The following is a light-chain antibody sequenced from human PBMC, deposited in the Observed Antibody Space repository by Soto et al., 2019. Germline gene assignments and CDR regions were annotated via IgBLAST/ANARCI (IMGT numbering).Light chain of an antibody. J-gene: IGKJ4*01. V-gene: IGKV1-12*01. Sequence: DLQMTQSPSSVSASVGDRVTITCRASQGISNWLAWYQQKPGKAPKLLIYAASNLQTGVPSRFSGSGSGTDFTLTISSLQPEDCATYYCQQADSFPPLTFGGGTKVEIK. CDR2: AAS. CDR1: QGISNW. CDR3: QQADSFPPLT.